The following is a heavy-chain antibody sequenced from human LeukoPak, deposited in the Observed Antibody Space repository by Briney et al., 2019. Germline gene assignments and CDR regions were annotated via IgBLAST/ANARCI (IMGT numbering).Heavy chain of an antibody. CDR2: INGSGGST. Sequence: GGSLRLSCAASGFTFSSYAMSWVRQAPGKGVEWVSDINGSGGSTYYEDSLKGPFTISRDNSKNTLYLQMDSLRAEDTAVYYCAQGGYFAFDMWGQGTMVTVSS. CDR3: AQGGYFAFDM. J-gene: IGHJ3*02. V-gene: IGHV3-23*01. D-gene: IGHD2-2*03. CDR1: GFTFSSYA.